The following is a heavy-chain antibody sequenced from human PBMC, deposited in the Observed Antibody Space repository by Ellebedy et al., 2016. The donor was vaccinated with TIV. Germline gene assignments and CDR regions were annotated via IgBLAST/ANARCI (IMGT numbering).Heavy chain of an antibody. Sequence: ASVKVSCKVSGYTLTELSIHWVRQAPGKGLEWMGVSDPDIGDAVYAQEFQGRVTMTADTSTDTAYMELSSLRSEDTAMYYCALLTMFRGLNPQYYGLDVWGQGTTVTVSS. CDR1: GYTLTELS. CDR2: SDPDIGDA. V-gene: IGHV1-24*01. J-gene: IGHJ6*02. D-gene: IGHD3-10*01. CDR3: ALLTMFRGLNPQYYGLDV.